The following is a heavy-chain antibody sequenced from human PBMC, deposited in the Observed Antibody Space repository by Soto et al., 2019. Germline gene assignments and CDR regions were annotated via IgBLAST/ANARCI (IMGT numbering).Heavy chain of an antibody. CDR1: GGSISSGDYY. CDR2: IYYSGST. V-gene: IGHV4-30-4*01. CDR3: ARDRQAGYYANYYYYGMDV. J-gene: IGHJ6*02. D-gene: IGHD3-22*01. Sequence: PSETLSLTCTVSGGSISSGDYYWSWIRQPPGKGLEWIGYIYYSGSTYYNPSLKSRVTISVDTSKNQFSLKLSSVTAADTAVYYCARDRQAGYYANYYYYGMDVWGQGTTVTVSS.